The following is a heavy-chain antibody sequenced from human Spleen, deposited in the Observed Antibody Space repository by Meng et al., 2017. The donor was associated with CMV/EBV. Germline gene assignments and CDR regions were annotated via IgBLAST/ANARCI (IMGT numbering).Heavy chain of an antibody. Sequence: GGSLRLSCAASGFTFSSYGMHWVRQAPGKGLEWVAFIRYDGSNKYYADSVKGRFTISRDNSKNTLYLQMNSLRAEDTAVYYCAKDLFEGGYCSSTSCYTIDYWGQGTLVTVSS. CDR1: GFTFSSYG. CDR3: AKDLFEGGYCSSTSCYTIDY. D-gene: IGHD2-2*02. V-gene: IGHV3-30*02. J-gene: IGHJ4*02. CDR2: IRYDGSNK.